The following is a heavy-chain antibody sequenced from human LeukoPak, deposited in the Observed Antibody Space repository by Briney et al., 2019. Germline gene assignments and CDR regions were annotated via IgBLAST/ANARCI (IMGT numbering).Heavy chain of an antibody. CDR2: ISGSGGST. CDR3: AEDLAPYYDSSVYPSY. D-gene: IGHD3-22*01. Sequence: GGSLRLSCAASGFTFSSYAMSWVRQAPGKGLEWVSAISGSGGSTYYADSVKGRFTISRDNSKNTLYLQMNSLRAEDTAVYYCAEDLAPYYDSSVYPSYWGQGTLVTVSS. CDR1: GFTFSSYA. V-gene: IGHV3-23*01. J-gene: IGHJ4*02.